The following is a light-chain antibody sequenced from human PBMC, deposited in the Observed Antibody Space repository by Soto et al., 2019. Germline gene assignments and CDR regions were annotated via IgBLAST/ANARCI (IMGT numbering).Light chain of an antibody. CDR2: DVA. Sequence: QSALTQPRAVSGSPGQSVTVSCTGTSCDVGVYNLVSWYQQYPGKAPKLLIYDVAKRPSGVPDRFSGSKSGNTASLTISGLQDEDEGYYFCCCYAGSYTWYLFGAGTKLTVL. CDR1: SCDVGVYNL. V-gene: IGLV2-11*01. CDR3: CCYAGSYTWYL. J-gene: IGLJ2*01.